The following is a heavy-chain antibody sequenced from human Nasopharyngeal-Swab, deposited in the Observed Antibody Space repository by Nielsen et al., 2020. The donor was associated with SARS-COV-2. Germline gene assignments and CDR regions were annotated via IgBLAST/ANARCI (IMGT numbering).Heavy chain of an antibody. V-gene: IGHV3-48*03. D-gene: IGHD2-2*01. Sequence: GGSLRLSCAASGFTFSSYEMNWVRQAPGKGLEWVSYISSSGSTIYYADSVKGRFTISRDNAKNSLYPQMNSLRAEDTAVYYCARLDIVVVPAATDINYYYYYYMDVWGKGTTVTVSS. J-gene: IGHJ6*03. CDR2: ISSSGSTI. CDR1: GFTFSSYE. CDR3: ARLDIVVVPAATDINYYYYYYMDV.